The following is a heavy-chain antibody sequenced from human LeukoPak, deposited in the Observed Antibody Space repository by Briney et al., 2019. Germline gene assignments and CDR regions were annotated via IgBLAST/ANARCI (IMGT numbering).Heavy chain of an antibody. CDR2: IFPGDSDT. Sequence: GESLQISCKASGYSFTSYWIGWVRQMPGKGLEWMAIIFPGDSDTKYSPSFQGQVAISADKSVSTAYLQWSSLKASDTAMYYCAREGGQLWSMLDYWGQGTLVTVSS. V-gene: IGHV5-51*01. CDR1: GYSFTSYW. CDR3: AREGGQLWSMLDY. J-gene: IGHJ4*02. D-gene: IGHD5-18*01.